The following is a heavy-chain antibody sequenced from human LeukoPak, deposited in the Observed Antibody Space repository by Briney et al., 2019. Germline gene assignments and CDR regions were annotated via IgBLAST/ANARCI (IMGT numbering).Heavy chain of an antibody. CDR1: GFTFSSYS. J-gene: IGHJ4*02. D-gene: IGHD4-23*01. CDR2: ISSSSSYI. Sequence: PGGSLRLSCAASGFTFSSYSMNWVRQAPGKGLEWVSSISSSSSYIYYADSVKGRFTISRDNSKNTLYLQMNSLRAEDTAVYYCAKVLYGGNSPLDYWGQGTLVTVSS. CDR3: AKVLYGGNSPLDY. V-gene: IGHV3-21*04.